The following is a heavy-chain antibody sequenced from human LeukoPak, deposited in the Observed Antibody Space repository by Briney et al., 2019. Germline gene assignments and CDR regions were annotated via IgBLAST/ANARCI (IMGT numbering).Heavy chain of an antibody. CDR1: GYTFIAYY. Sequence: GASVKVSCKPSGYTFIAYYIHLVRQAPGQGLEWMGWISAYNGNTNYAQKLQGRVTMTTDTSTSTAYMELRSLRSDDTAVYYCARDYPVRAYYYYGMDVWGQGTTVTVSS. V-gene: IGHV1-18*01. CDR3: ARDYPVRAYYYYGMDV. J-gene: IGHJ6*02. CDR2: ISAYNGNT.